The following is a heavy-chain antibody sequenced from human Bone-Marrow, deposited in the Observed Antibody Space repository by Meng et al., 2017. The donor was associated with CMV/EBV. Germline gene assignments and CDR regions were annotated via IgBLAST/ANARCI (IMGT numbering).Heavy chain of an antibody. Sequence: SETLSLTCTVSGGSISSSSYYWGWIRQPPGKGLEWIGSIYYSGSTYYNPSLKSRVTISVDTSKNQFSLKLSSVTAADTAVYYCARGVVKGVAATFRYYYGMDVWGQGTTVTVSS. CDR3: ARGVVKGVAATFRYYYGMDV. CDR1: GGSISSSSYY. V-gene: IGHV4-39*01. D-gene: IGHD2-15*01. J-gene: IGHJ6*02. CDR2: IYYSGST.